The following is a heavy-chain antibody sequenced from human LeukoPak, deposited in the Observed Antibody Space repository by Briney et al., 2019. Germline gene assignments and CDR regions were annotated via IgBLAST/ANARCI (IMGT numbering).Heavy chain of an antibody. CDR3: AREREGPYGYLDY. D-gene: IGHD5-18*01. V-gene: IGHV4-34*01. J-gene: IGHJ4*02. Sequence: SETLSLTCAVYGGSFSGYYWSWIRQPPGKGREWMGEINHSGSTNYNPSLKSRVTIAVDMSKNQFSLKLSSVAAADTALYYCAREREGPYGYLDYWGQGTLVTVSS. CDR1: GGSFSGYY. CDR2: INHSGST.